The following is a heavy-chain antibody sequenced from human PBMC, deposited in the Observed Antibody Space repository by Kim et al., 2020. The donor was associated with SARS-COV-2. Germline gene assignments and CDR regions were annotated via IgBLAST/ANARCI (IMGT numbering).Heavy chain of an antibody. D-gene: IGHD5-18*01. CDR2: IKSKTDGGTT. V-gene: IGHV3-15*01. CDR1: GFTFSNAW. J-gene: IGHJ4*02. Sequence: GGSLRLSCAASGFTFSNAWMSWVRQAPGKGLEWVGRIKSKTDGGTTDYAAPVKGRFTISRDDSKNTLYLQMNSLKTEDTAVYYCTFLVSSYGYNYWGQGTLVTVSS. CDR3: TFLVSSYGYNY.